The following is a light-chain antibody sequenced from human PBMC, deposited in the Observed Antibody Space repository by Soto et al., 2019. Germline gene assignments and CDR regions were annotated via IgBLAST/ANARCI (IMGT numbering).Light chain of an antibody. V-gene: IGKV1-39*01. Sequence: DIQLTQSPSFLSAFVGYRVTITWRASQSISSYLNWYQQKPGKAPKLLIYAASSLQSGVPSRFSGSGSGTDFTLTISSLQPEDFATYYCQQSYSTPLTFGGGTKVDI. CDR3: QQSYSTPLT. CDR1: QSISSY. CDR2: AAS. J-gene: IGKJ4*01.